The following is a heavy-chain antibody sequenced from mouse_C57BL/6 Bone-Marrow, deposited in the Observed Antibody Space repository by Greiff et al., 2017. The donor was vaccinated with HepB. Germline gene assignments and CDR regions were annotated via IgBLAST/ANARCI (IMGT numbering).Heavy chain of an antibody. V-gene: IGHV1-66*01. CDR1: GYSFTSYY. J-gene: IGHJ3*01. CDR3: ASPGGYLLWQRGFAY. Sequence: QVQLQQSGPELVKPGASVKISCKASGYSFTSYYIHWVKQRPGQGLEWIGWIYPGSGNTKYNEKCKGKATLTADTSSSTAYMQLSSLTSEDSAVYYCASPGGYLLWQRGFAYWGQGTLVTVSA. D-gene: IGHD2-1*01. CDR2: IYPGSGNT.